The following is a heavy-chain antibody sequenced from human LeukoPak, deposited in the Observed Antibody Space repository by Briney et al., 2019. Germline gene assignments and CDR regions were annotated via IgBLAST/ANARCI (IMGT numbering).Heavy chain of an antibody. D-gene: IGHD1-14*01. Sequence: GGSLRLSCAASGFTFSSYAMHWVRQAPGKGLEWVAVISYDGSNKYYADSVKGRFTISRDNSKNTLYLQMNGLRAEDTAVYYCARVPIALLVYYFDYWGQGTLVTVSS. J-gene: IGHJ4*02. CDR1: GFTFSSYA. CDR2: ISYDGSNK. CDR3: ARVPIALLVYYFDY. V-gene: IGHV3-30*04.